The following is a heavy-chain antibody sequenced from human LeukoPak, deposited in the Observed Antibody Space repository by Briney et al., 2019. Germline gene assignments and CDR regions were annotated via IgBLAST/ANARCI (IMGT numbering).Heavy chain of an antibody. D-gene: IGHD2-2*01. Sequence: ASVKVSCKASGYTFTGYYMHWVRQAPGQGLEWMGWINPNSGGTNYAQKFQGRVTMTRDTSISTAYMELSRLRSDDTAVYYCARIVGHCSSTSCYGKNYYYMDVWGKGTTVTVSS. CDR1: GYTFTGYY. J-gene: IGHJ6*03. V-gene: IGHV1-2*02. CDR2: INPNSGGT. CDR3: ARIVGHCSSTSCYGKNYYYMDV.